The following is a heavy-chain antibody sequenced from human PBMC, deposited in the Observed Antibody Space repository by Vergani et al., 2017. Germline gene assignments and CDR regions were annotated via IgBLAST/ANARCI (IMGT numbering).Heavy chain of an antibody. J-gene: IGHJ3*02. V-gene: IGHV3-23*01. CDR2: IRGSGGST. CDR1: GFTFSSYA. Sequence: EVQLLESGGGLVQPGGSLRLSCAASGFTFSSYAMSWVRQAPGKGLEWVSAIRGSGGSTYYADSVKGRFTISRDNSKNTLYLQMNSLRAEDTAVYYCAKDLQGLGYVSGSYFDAFDIWGQGTMVTVSS. D-gene: IGHD3-10*01. CDR3: AKDLQGLGYVSGSYFDAFDI.